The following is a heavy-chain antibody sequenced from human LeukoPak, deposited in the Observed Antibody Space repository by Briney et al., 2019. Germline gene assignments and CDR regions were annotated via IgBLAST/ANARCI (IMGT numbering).Heavy chain of an antibody. V-gene: IGHV3-23*01. J-gene: IGHJ4*02. CDR1: GFSFSSYA. Sequence: GGSLRLSCATSGFSFSSYAMTWVRQAPGKGLDWVSVISSSGDYTYYADSVKGRFTISRDNSKNTLYMQMNSLRAEDTAVYYCAKVHRAGGPIDYWGQGTLVTVSS. D-gene: IGHD3-10*01. CDR3: AKVHRAGGPIDY. CDR2: ISSSGDYT.